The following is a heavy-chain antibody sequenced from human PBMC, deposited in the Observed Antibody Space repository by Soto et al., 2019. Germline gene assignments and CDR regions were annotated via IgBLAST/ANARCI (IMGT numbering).Heavy chain of an antibody. V-gene: IGHV4-30-4*01. CDR1: GGSISSGDYY. J-gene: IGHJ5*02. CDR2: IYYSGST. Sequence: PSETLSLTCTVSGGSISSGDYYWSWIRQPPGKGLEWIGYIYYSGSTYYNPSLKSRVTISVDTSKNQFSLKLSSVTAADTAVYYCARAYTLLWFGELSENWFDPWGQGTLVTVSS. D-gene: IGHD3-10*01. CDR3: ARAYTLLWFGELSENWFDP.